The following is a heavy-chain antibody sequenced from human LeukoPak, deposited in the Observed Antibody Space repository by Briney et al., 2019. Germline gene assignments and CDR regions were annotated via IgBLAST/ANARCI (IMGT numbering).Heavy chain of an antibody. CDR3: ARERWHCRGNDCYSVYYYGLDV. Sequence: ASVKVSCKASGYTFTNYAFHWVRQAPGQRLEWLGWINAGNDDTKYSQKFQARVTISRDTSASTVYMELSSLTSDDTAVYYCARERWHCRGNDCYSVYYYGLDVWGQGTTVTVSS. CDR2: INAGNDDT. V-gene: IGHV1-3*01. J-gene: IGHJ6*02. D-gene: IGHD2-15*01. CDR1: GYTFTNYA.